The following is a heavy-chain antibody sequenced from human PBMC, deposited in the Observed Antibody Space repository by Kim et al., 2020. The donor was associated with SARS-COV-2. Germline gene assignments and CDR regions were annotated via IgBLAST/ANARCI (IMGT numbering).Heavy chain of an antibody. D-gene: IGHD3-16*02. J-gene: IGHJ4*01. V-gene: IGHV4-31*03. CDR1: GGSISSGGYY. CDR2: IYYSGRT. CDR3: ARATVITFGGVIDHFDY. Sequence: SETLSLTCTASGGSISSGGYYWSWIPQHPGKGLEWIGYIYYSGRTYYNSALKSRVTLTVDTSKNQFSLKLSPVTAADTAVYYCARATVITFGGVIDHFDYLGHGSRVAVSS.